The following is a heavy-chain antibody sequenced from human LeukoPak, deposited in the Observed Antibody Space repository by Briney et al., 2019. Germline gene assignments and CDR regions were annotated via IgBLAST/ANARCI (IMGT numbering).Heavy chain of an antibody. V-gene: IGHV3-30*18. CDR1: GFTFSSYG. J-gene: IGHJ4*02. D-gene: IGHD3-3*01. Sequence: PGRSLRLSCAASGFTFSSYGMHWVRQAPGKGLEWVAVISYDGSNKYYAESVKGRFTISRDNSKNTLYLQMNSLRAEDTAVYYCAKDFLGGVVITPHFDYWGQGTLVTVSS. CDR2: ISYDGSNK. CDR3: AKDFLGGVVITPHFDY.